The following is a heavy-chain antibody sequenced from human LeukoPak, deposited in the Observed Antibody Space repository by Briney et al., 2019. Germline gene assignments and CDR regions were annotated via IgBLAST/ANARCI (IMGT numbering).Heavy chain of an antibody. D-gene: IGHD6-25*01. Sequence: ETLSLTCTVSGGSISSHYWSWIRQPPGKGLEWASGITGSGGSTYYADSVKGRFTISRDNSKSTLYLQMNSLRDDDTAVYYCAKKRVDDRPPLHWGQGTLVTVSS. CDR1: GGSISSHY. V-gene: IGHV3-23*01. CDR2: ITGSGGST. CDR3: AKKRVDDRPPLH. J-gene: IGHJ4*02.